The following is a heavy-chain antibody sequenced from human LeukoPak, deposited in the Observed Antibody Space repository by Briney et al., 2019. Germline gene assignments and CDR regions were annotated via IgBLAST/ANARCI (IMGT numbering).Heavy chain of an antibody. D-gene: IGHD3-10*01. V-gene: IGHV4-61*02. CDR3: AREGLNMVRGIIPKEAWGWFDP. CDR2: IYTSGSI. CDR1: GGSISSGSYY. J-gene: IGHJ5*02. Sequence: PSGTLSLTCTVSGGSISSGSYYWNWIRQPAGKGLEWIGRIYTSGSINYNPSLKSRVTISVDTSKNQFSLKLSSVTAADTAVYYCAREGLNMVRGIIPKEAWGWFDPWGQGTLVTVSS.